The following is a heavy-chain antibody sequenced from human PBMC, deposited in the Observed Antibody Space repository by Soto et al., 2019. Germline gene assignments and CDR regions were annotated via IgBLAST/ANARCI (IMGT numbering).Heavy chain of an antibody. Sequence: QVQLVQSGAEVKKPGSSVKVSCKASGGTFSSYAISWVRQAPGQGLEWMGGIIPIFGTAKYAQKFQGRVTIPAEESTSTAYMELSSLRSEDTAVYYCARLLRGYSGTGDYWGQGTLVTVSS. V-gene: IGHV1-69*12. CDR3: ARLLRGYSGTGDY. CDR2: IIPIFGTA. CDR1: GGTFSSYA. J-gene: IGHJ4*02. D-gene: IGHD5-12*01.